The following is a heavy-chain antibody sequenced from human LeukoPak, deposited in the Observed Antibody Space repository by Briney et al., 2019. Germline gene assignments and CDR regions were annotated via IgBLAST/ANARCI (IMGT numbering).Heavy chain of an antibody. CDR3: ARMRYFDYGYLQY. J-gene: IGHJ1*01. Sequence: ASVKVSCKASGYTFSDYYIHWVRQAPGQGLEWMGRINAKSGDTKSAQQFQGRVTMTRDTSISTAFMELSSLRSDETAVYYCARMRYFDYGYLQYWGQGTLVTVSS. D-gene: IGHD3-9*01. CDR1: GYTFSDYY. V-gene: IGHV1-2*06. CDR2: INAKSGDT.